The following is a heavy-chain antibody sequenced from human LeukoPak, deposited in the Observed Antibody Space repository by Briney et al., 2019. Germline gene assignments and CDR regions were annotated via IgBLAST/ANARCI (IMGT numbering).Heavy chain of an antibody. CDR1: GFTFSSYG. D-gene: IGHD6-13*01. V-gene: IGHV3-23*01. CDR3: ARDTVPLYSSSWNFDY. Sequence: GGTLRLSCAASGFTFSSYGMTWVRQAPGKGLEWVSAISDSGGSGGSTYYAESVRGRFTISRDNAKNSLYLQMNSLRAEDTAVYYCARDTVPLYSSSWNFDYWGQGTLVTVSS. J-gene: IGHJ4*02. CDR2: ISDSGGSGGST.